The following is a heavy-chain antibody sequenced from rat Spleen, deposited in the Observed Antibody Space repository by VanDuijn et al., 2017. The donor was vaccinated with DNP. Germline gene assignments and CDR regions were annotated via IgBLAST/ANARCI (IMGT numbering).Heavy chain of an antibody. CDR3: ATHPNYYDGWFPFDY. J-gene: IGHJ2*01. Sequence: EVQLVESGGGLVQPGRSLKLSCAASGFTFSDYNMAWVRQAPKKGLEWVATIIYDGSRTYYRDSVKGRFTISRDNAKSTLYLQMDSLRSEDTATYYCATHPNYYDGWFPFDYWGQGVMVTVSS. CDR2: IIYDGSRT. V-gene: IGHV5S10*01. D-gene: IGHD1-12*02. CDR1: GFTFSDYN.